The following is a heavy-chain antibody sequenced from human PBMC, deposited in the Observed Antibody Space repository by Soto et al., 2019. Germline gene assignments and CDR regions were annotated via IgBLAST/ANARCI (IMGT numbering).Heavy chain of an antibody. Sequence: PGESLKISCQGSGYSFATYWIGWVRQMPGKGLEWMDLIYPYDSDTRYSPSFQGQVTISADKSISTAYLQWSSLKASDTAMYYCARPFYDSSGSASFHAFDIWGQGTMVTVSS. J-gene: IGHJ3*02. CDR1: GYSFATYW. V-gene: IGHV5-51*01. CDR2: IYPYDSDT. D-gene: IGHD3-22*01. CDR3: ARPFYDSSGSASFHAFDI.